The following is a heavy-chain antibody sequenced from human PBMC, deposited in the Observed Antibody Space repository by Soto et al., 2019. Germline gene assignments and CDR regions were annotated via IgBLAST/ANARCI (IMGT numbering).Heavy chain of an antibody. CDR3: AKVKPSQGAFDI. Sequence: GGSLRLSCAASGFTFSSYAMSWVRQAPGEGLERVSAISGSGGSTYYADSVKGRFTISRDNSKNTLYLQMNSLRAEDTAVYYCAKVKPSQGAFDIWGQGTMVTVSS. CDR2: ISGSGGST. CDR1: GFTFSSYA. J-gene: IGHJ3*02. V-gene: IGHV3-23*01.